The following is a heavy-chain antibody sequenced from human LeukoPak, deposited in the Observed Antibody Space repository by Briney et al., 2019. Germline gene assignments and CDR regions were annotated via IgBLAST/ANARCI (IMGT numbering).Heavy chain of an antibody. CDR2: IYYSGST. Sequence: PSETLSLTCTVSGGSISSTNDYWGWIRQPPGKGLEWIGSIYYSGSTYYNPSLKSRISISVDTSKNQVSLKVRSVTAADTAVYYCARHGPHYYGSGSLVDVWGKGTTVTISS. J-gene: IGHJ6*04. CDR1: GGSISSTNDY. V-gene: IGHV4-39*07. D-gene: IGHD3-10*01. CDR3: ARHGPHYYGSGSLVDV.